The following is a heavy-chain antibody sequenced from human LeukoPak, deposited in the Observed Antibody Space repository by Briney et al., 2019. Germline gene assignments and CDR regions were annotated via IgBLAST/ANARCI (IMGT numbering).Heavy chain of an antibody. V-gene: IGHV3-48*01. CDR2: ISSSSSTI. CDR3: AKSPRNYYDSSGYYVGDYFDY. D-gene: IGHD3-22*01. J-gene: IGHJ4*02. Sequence: GGSLRLSCAASGFTFSSYSMNWVRQAPGKGLEGVSYISSSSSTIYYADSVKGRFTISRDNSKNTLYLQMNSLRAEDTAVYYCAKSPRNYYDSSGYYVGDYFDYWGQGTLVTVSS. CDR1: GFTFSSYS.